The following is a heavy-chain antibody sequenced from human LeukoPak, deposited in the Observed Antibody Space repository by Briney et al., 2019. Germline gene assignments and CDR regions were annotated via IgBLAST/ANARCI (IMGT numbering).Heavy chain of an antibody. CDR1: GFTVSSNY. V-gene: IGHV3-53*05. Sequence: GGSLRLSCAASGFTVSSNYMSWVRQAPGKGLEWVSVIYSGGSTYYADSVKGRFTISRDNSKNTLYLQMNSLRAEDTAVYYCEGIVVVPAASPHDFQHWGQGTLVTVSS. CDR3: EGIVVVPAASPHDFQH. J-gene: IGHJ1*01. CDR2: IYSGGST. D-gene: IGHD2-2*01.